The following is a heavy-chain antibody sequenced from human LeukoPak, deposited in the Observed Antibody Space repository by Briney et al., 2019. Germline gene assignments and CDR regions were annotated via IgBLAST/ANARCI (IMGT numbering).Heavy chain of an antibody. D-gene: IGHD6-13*01. CDR2: ISSSGSTI. CDR1: GFTFSDYY. V-gene: IGHV3-11*01. J-gene: IGHJ4*02. Sequence: GGSLRLSCAASGFTFSDYYMSWIRHAPGKGLEWVSYISSSGSTIYYADSVKGRFTISRDNAKNSLYLQMNSLRAEDTAVYYCARDLQQLVPFDYWGQGTLVTVSS. CDR3: ARDLQQLVPFDY.